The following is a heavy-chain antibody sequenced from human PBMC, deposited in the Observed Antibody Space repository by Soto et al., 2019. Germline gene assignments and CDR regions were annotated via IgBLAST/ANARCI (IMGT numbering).Heavy chain of an antibody. V-gene: IGHV1-69*13. CDR1: GGTFRSYA. J-gene: IGHJ6*02. CDR3: AREIDIVVVPAAKEGYYYGMDV. CDR2: IIPIFGTA. Sequence: GASVKVSWQASGGTFRSYAISWVRQAPGQRLEWMGGIIPIFGTANYAQKFQGRVTITADESTSTAYMELSSLRSEDTAVYYCAREIDIVVVPAAKEGYYYGMDVWGQGTTVTVSS. D-gene: IGHD2-2*01.